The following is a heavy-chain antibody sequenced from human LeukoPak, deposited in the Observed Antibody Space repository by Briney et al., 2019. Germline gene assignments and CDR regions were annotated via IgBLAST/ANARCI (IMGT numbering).Heavy chain of an antibody. CDR2: ISGSGGST. J-gene: IGHJ5*02. D-gene: IGHD2-2*01. V-gene: IGHV3-23*01. CDR3: AKGYGSSTSLGP. Sequence: GGSLRPSCAASGFTFSSYAMSWVRQAPGKGLEWVSAISGSGGSTYYADSVKGRFTISRDNSKNTLYLQMNSLRAEDTAVYYCAKGYGSSTSLGPWGQGTLVTVSS. CDR1: GFTFSSYA.